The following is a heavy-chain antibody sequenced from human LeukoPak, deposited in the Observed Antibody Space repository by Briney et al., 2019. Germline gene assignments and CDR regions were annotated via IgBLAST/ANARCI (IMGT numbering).Heavy chain of an antibody. J-gene: IGHJ4*02. CDR2: ISWYSGSI. CDR3: AKDPYSYGHDYFDY. V-gene: IGHV3-9*01. CDR1: GFTFDDYA. Sequence: PGRSLRLSCAASGFTFDDYAMHWVRQAPGKGLEWVSGISWYSGSIGYADSVKGRFTISRDNAKNSLYLQMNSLRAEDTALYYCAKDPYSYGHDYFDYWGQGTLVTVSS. D-gene: IGHD5-18*01.